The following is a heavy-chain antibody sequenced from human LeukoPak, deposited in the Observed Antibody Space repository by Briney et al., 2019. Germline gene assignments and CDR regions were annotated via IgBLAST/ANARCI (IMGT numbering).Heavy chain of an antibody. CDR2: ISWNSGSM. CDR1: GFTFSSYG. J-gene: IGHJ6*03. CDR3: AKGGYDLDYYMDV. V-gene: IGHV3-9*01. D-gene: IGHD5-12*01. Sequence: GGSLRLSCAASGFTFSSYGMHWVRQAPGKGLEWVSGISWNSGSMGYADSVKGRFTISRDNAKNSLYLQMNSLRGEDTALYYCAKGGYDLDYYMDVWGKGTTVTISS.